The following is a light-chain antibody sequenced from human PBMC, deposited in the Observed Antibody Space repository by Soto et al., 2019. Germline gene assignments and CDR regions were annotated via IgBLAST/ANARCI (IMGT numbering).Light chain of an antibody. Sequence: DIQMTQSPSTLSASVGDRVTITCRASQSISTWLAWYQQKPGKTPELLIYKASTLQSGVPSRFSGSGSGTEFTLIISSLQPDDFATYYCQQYINRWTFGPWTKVEIK. CDR2: KAS. CDR1: QSISTW. J-gene: IGKJ1*01. V-gene: IGKV1-5*03. CDR3: QQYINRWT.